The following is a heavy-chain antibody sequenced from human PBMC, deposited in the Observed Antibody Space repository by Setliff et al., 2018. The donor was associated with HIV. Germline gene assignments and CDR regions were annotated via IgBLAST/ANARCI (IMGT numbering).Heavy chain of an antibody. V-gene: IGHV3-48*01. J-gene: IGHJ4*02. CDR2: ISRSSSTI. CDR1: GFTFSSYS. CDR3: ARVSDRGDFDY. Sequence: PGGSLRPSCAASGFTFSSYSMNWVRRAPGKGLEWVSYISRSSSTIYYADSVKGRFTISRDNAKNSLYLQMNTLRAEDTAVYYCARVSDRGDFDYWGQGTLVTVS. D-gene: IGHD3-22*01.